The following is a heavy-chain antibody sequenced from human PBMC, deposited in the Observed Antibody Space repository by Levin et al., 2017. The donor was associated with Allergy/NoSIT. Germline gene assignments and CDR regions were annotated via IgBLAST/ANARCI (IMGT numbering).Heavy chain of an antibody. CDR2: IGTAGDT. Sequence: GGSLRLSCAASGFTFSSYDMHWVRQGTGKGLEWVSAIGTAGDTYYPGSVKGRFTISRENAKNSLYLQMNSLRAGDTAVYYCARVLRGSGSYDYWGQGTLVTVSS. D-gene: IGHD3-10*02. CDR1: GFTFSSYD. J-gene: IGHJ4*02. CDR3: ARVLRGSGSYDY. V-gene: IGHV3-13*04.